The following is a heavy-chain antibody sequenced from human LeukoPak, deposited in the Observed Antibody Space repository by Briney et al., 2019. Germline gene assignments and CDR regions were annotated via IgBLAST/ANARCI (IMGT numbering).Heavy chain of an antibody. J-gene: IGHJ6*02. V-gene: IGHV3-48*01. D-gene: IGHD4-11*01. CDR1: GFTFSSYS. CDR3: AKALSSTALNGMDV. CDR2: ISSSSTSI. Sequence: GGSLRLSCAASGFTFSSYSMNWVRQAPGKGLEWVSYISSSSTSIYYADSVKGRFTISRDNSKNTLYLQMYSLRAEDTALYYCAKALSSTALNGMDVWGQGTTVTVSS.